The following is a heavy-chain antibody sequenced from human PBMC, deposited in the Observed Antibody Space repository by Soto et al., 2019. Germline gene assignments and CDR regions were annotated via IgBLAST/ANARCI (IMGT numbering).Heavy chain of an antibody. CDR2: IKSKTDGGTT. CDR3: TTDLNYDILTGYYN. V-gene: IGHV3-15*01. Sequence: GGSLRLSCAASGFTFSNAWMSWVRQAPGKGLEWVGRIKSKTDGGTTDYAAPVKGRFTISRDDSKNTLYLQMNSLKTEDTAVYYCTTDLNYDILTGYYNWGQGTLVTVS. D-gene: IGHD3-9*01. CDR1: GFTFSNAW. J-gene: IGHJ4*02.